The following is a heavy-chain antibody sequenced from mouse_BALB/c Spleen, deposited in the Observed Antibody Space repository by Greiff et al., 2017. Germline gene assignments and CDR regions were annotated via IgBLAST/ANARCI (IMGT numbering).Heavy chain of an antibody. CDR2: IYPSDSYT. CDR3: ARKEDYRYFDY. D-gene: IGHD2-14*01. V-gene: IGHV1-69*02. J-gene: IGHJ2*01. Sequence: VQLQQPGAELVRPGASVKLSCKASGYTFTSYWINWVKQRPGQGLEWIGNIYPSDSYTNYNQKFKDKATLTVDKSSSTAYMQLSSPTSEDSAVYYCARKEDYRYFDYWGQGTTLTVSS. CDR1: GYTFTSYW.